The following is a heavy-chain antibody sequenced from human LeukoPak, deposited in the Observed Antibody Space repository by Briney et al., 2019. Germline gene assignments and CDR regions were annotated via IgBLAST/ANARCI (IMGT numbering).Heavy chain of an antibody. CDR2: ISGNSKTI. J-gene: IGHJ5*02. V-gene: IGHV3-48*01. Sequence: GGSLRLSCAASGFTFTTYSINWVRQAPGKGLEWISYISGNSKTIYYADSVKGRFTISRDNAKNSLYLQMNSLRAEDTAVYYCARLGVTTTYNWFDTWGQGTLVTVSS. CDR3: ARLGVTTTYNWFDT. CDR1: GFTFTTYS. D-gene: IGHD4-11*01.